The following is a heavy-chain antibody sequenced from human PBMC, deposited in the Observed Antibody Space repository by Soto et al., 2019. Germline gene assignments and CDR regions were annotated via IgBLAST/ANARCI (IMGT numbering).Heavy chain of an antibody. V-gene: IGHV3-23*01. CDR2: ISGSDGST. CDR3: ARRSSIWYFDY. D-gene: IGHD6-13*01. Sequence: EVQWLESGGGLVQPGGSLRLSCAASGFTFSSYAMNWARQAPGKGLEWVSVISGSDGSTYYADSVKGRFTLSRDNSKNTLNLQMNSLIAEDTAVYYCARRSSIWYFDYWGQGTLVTVSS. CDR1: GFTFSSYA. J-gene: IGHJ4*02.